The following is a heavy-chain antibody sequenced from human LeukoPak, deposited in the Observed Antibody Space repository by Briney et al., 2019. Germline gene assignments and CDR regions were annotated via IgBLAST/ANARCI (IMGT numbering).Heavy chain of an antibody. CDR1: GGSFSGYY. J-gene: IGHJ5*02. CDR2: INHSGST. Sequence: PSETLSLTCAVYGGSFSGYYWRWIRQPPGKGLEWIGEINHSGSTNYNPSLKSRVTISVATSKNQFSLTLSSVTAADTAVYYCARGVAVAGRNNWFDPWGQGTLVTVSS. D-gene: IGHD6-19*01. CDR3: ARGVAVAGRNNWFDP. V-gene: IGHV4-34*01.